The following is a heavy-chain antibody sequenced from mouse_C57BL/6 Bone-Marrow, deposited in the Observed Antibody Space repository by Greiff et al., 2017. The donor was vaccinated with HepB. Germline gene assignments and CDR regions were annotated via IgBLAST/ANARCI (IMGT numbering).Heavy chain of an antibody. CDR2: INPNYGTT. Sequence: EVQLVESGPELVKPGASVKISCKASGYSFTDYNMNWVKQSNGKSLEWIGVINPNYGTTSYNQKFKGKGTLTVDQSSSTAYMQLNSLTSEGSAVYYCASPSCLYAMDYWGQGTSVTVSS. J-gene: IGHJ4*01. CDR3: ASPSCLYAMDY. CDR1: GYSFTDYN. V-gene: IGHV1-39*01.